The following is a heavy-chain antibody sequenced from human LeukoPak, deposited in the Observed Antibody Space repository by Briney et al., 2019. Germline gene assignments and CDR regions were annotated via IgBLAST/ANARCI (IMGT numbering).Heavy chain of an antibody. D-gene: IGHD3/OR15-3a*01. CDR2: ISGSGGST. J-gene: IGHJ4*02. V-gene: IGHV3-23*01. CDR3: AKRGVDWGPFGY. CDR1: GFTFSSYA. Sequence: GGSLRLSCAASGFTFSSYAMSWVRQAPGKGLEWVSSISGSGGSTYYPDSVKGRFTISRDNSKNTLYLQMNSLRVDDTAVYYCAKRGVDWGPFGYWGQGILDTVSS.